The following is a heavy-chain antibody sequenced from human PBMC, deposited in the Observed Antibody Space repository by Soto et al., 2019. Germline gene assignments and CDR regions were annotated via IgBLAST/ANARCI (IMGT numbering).Heavy chain of an antibody. Sequence: EVQLVESGGGLVQPGGSLRLSCAASGFTFSSYSMNWVRQAPGKGLEWVSYISSSSSTIYYADSVKGRFTISRDNAESSLYLQMNSLRAEDTAVYYCARDATGYTSGWPIFDYWGQGTLVTVSS. CDR1: GFTFSSYS. V-gene: IGHV3-48*01. CDR2: ISSSSSTI. D-gene: IGHD6-19*01. J-gene: IGHJ4*02. CDR3: ARDATGYTSGWPIFDY.